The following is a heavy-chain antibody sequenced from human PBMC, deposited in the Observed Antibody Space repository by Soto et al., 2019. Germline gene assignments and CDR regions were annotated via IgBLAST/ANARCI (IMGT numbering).Heavy chain of an antibody. D-gene: IGHD6-13*01. CDR1: GFTFSGSA. CDR2: IRSRAHSYAT. CDR3: GRLEIAAADY. V-gene: IGHV3-73*01. J-gene: IGHJ4*02. Sequence: HPGGSLRLSCAASGFTFSGSAMHWVRQAPGKGLEWVGRIRSRAHSYATAYAASVKGRFTISRDDSKNTAYLQMTSLSTEDTAVYYCGRLEIAAADYWGQGTLVTVSS.